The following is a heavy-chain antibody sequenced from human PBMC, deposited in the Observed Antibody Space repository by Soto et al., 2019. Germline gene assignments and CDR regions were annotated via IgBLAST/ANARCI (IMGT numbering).Heavy chain of an antibody. CDR3: ARVEGGYYGSGTYGFDF. CDR1: GFTFSNYW. CDR2: IKQDGSEK. Sequence: EVQLVESGGGLVQPGGSLRLSCAASGFTFSNYWLTWVRQAPGKGLEWVANIKQDGSEKYYVDSVKGRFSISRDNTKNSVFLHIHSLRADDTAVYYCARVEGGYYGSGTYGFDFWGQGTLVTVSS. D-gene: IGHD3-10*01. J-gene: IGHJ4*02. V-gene: IGHV3-7*01.